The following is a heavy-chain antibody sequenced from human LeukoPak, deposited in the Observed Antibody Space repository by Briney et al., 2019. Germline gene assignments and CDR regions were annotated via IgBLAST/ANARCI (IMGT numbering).Heavy chain of an antibody. CDR3: AKGQWFGELLLDFDY. V-gene: IGHV3-23*01. D-gene: IGHD3-10*01. CDR2: ISGSGGST. Sequence: GGSLRLSCAASGFTFSSYAMSWVRQAPGKGLEWVSAISGSGGSTYYADSVKSRFTISRDNSKNTLYLQMNSLRAEDTAVYYCAKGQWFGELLLDFDYWGQGTLVTVSS. J-gene: IGHJ4*02. CDR1: GFTFSSYA.